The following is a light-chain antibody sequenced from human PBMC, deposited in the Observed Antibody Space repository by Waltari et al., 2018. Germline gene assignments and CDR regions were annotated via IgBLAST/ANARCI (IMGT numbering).Light chain of an antibody. V-gene: IGKV3D-15*01. CDR3: QQSIQWPYT. J-gene: IGKJ2*01. Sequence: DIAMTQSPAPLSLSPGESATLPCSASQSVNRNLAWYQQKPGQPPRLLIYGVSSRATGIPDRFTGSGSGMEFTLTISSLEPEDVGIYHCQQSIQWPYTFGQGTKVEIK. CDR2: GVS. CDR1: QSVNRN.